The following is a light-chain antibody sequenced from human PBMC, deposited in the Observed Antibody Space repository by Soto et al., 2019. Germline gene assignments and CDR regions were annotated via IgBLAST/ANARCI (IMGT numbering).Light chain of an antibody. Sequence: EIVLTQSPGTLSLSPGERATLSCRASQNFNSSYLAWYQQKPGQAPRLLIYAASSRATGIPDSFSGSGSGTDFTLTISRLEPEDFAIYYFQQYGYSPWTFGQGTTVEIK. V-gene: IGKV3-20*01. CDR3: QQYGYSPWT. CDR1: QNFNSSY. J-gene: IGKJ1*01. CDR2: AAS.